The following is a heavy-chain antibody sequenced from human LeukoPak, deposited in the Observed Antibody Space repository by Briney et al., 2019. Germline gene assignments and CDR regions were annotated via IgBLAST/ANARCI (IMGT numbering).Heavy chain of an antibody. J-gene: IGHJ4*02. CDR1: GGSISSYY. CDR3: ARGGYCSSTSCYPFDY. Sequence: SETLSLTCTVSGGSISSYYWSWIRQPAGKGLEWIGRIYTSGSTNYNPFLKSRVTMSVDTSKNQFSLKLSSVTAADTAVYYCARGGYCSSTSCYPFDYWGQGTLVTVSS. CDR2: IYTSGST. V-gene: IGHV4-4*07. D-gene: IGHD2-2*01.